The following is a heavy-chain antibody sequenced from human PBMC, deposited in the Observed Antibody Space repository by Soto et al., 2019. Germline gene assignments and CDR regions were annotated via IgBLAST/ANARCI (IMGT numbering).Heavy chain of an antibody. CDR3: ARELSYGMDV. CDR2: IYFSGIT. Sequence: HVQLKESGPGLVKPSETLSLSCTVSGASINSHFWTWIRQPPGKGLEWIGSIYFSGITNYNPSLKCRVIISLNRAKTQFFLSLTAVTAAYTAMYDCARELSYGMDVWGQGTKVIVSS. V-gene: IGHV4-59*11. CDR1: GASINSHF. J-gene: IGHJ6*02.